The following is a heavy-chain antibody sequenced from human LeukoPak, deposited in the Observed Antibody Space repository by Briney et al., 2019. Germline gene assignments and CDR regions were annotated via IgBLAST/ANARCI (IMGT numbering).Heavy chain of an antibody. CDR2: IYTGGGR. J-gene: IGHJ4*02. V-gene: IGHV3-53*01. Sequence: GSLRLSCATSGVTLSSYYMNWGRQAPGKELEWVSVIYTGGGRYYADSVRGRFTISRDTSKNMVFLQMNSLRVEDTAVYYCARGTDYWGRGTLVTVSS. CDR3: ARGTDY. CDR1: GVTLSSYY.